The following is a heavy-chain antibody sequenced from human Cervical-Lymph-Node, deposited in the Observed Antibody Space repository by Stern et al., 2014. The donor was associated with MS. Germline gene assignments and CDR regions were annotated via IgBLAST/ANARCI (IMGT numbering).Heavy chain of an antibody. CDR2: IYPGGSDL. J-gene: IGHJ4*02. CDR1: GYSFTSYW. D-gene: IGHD3-10*01. Sequence: VQLVQSGAEVKKPGESLKISCKGSGYSFTSYWIGWVRQMPGKGLEWMGVIYPGGSDLRYSPSFQGQVTISADKYISTAYLQWSSLKASDTAMYFCARQEYYGSGSWTPFDYWGQGTLVTVSS. CDR3: ARQEYYGSGSWTPFDY. V-gene: IGHV5-51*01.